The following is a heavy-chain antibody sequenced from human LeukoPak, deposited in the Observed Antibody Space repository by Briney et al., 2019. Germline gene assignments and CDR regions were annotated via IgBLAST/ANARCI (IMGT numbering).Heavy chain of an antibody. CDR1: GVSISTYS. CDR2: VQYTGST. V-gene: IGHV4-59*01. D-gene: IGHD3-3*01. J-gene: IGHJ4*02. Sequence: KPSETLSLTCSVSGVSISTYSWSWLRQPPGKGLEWIASVQYTGSTTYNPSLRSRLTISADTSTSQVSLQLTSVTTADTAVYYCARVERNWSGYYAKVYYFDYWGQGTLVTVSS. CDR3: ARVERNWSGYYAKVYYFDY.